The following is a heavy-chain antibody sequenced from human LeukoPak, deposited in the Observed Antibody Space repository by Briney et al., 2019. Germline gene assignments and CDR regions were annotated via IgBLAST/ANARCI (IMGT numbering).Heavy chain of an antibody. Sequence: ASVKVSCKASGYTFTNYYVHWVRQAPGQGLEWMGIINPSGGTTSYAQKFQGRVTMTRDTSTSTVYMELSSLRSEDTAVYYCAREGTVDTAGWRYWGQGTLVTVSS. D-gene: IGHD5-18*01. V-gene: IGHV1-46*01. CDR2: INPSGGTT. J-gene: IGHJ4*02. CDR3: AREGTVDTAGWRY. CDR1: GYTFTNYY.